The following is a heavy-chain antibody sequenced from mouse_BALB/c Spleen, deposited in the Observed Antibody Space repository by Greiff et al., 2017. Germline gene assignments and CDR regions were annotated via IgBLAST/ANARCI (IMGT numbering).Heavy chain of an antibody. CDR2: ISSGGSYT. J-gene: IGHJ2*01. CDR1: GFTFSSYA. CDR3: ARGLSTMITAFDY. V-gene: IGHV5-9-4*01. D-gene: IGHD2-4*01. Sequence: EVKLMESGGGLVKPGGSLKLSCAASGFTFSSYAMSWVRQSPEKRLEWVAEISSGGSYTYYPDTVTGRFTISRDNAKNTLYLEMSSLRSEDTAMYYCARGLSTMITAFDYWGEGTTLTVSS.